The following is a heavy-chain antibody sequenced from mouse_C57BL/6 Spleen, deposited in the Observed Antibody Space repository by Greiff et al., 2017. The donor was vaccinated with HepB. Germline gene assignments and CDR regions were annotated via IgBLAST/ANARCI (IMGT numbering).Heavy chain of an antibody. CDR3: ARGSYFDY. Sequence: EVMLVESGGGLVKPGGSLKLSCAASGFTFSSYAMSWVRQTPEKRLEWVATISDGGSYTYYPDKLKGRFTISRDNAKNNLYLQMSHLKSEDTAMYDCARGSYFDYWGQGTTLTVSS. V-gene: IGHV5-4*03. CDR1: GFTFSSYA. CDR2: ISDGGSYT. J-gene: IGHJ2*01.